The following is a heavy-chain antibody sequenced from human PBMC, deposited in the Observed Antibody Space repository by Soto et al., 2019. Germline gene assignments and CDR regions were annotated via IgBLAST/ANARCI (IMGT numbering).Heavy chain of an antibody. Sequence: EVQLLESGGGLVQPGGSLRLSCAASGFTFTTYAMTWVRQAPGKGLEWVSVISSGGANTYYADSVKGRFTISRDNSKHPVYLQMNSLRAEDTAIYYCTKGGRDNGAYASPDAFDIWGQGTMVTVSS. J-gene: IGHJ3*02. D-gene: IGHD4-17*01. CDR3: TKGGRDNGAYASPDAFDI. CDR2: ISSGGANT. V-gene: IGHV3-23*01. CDR1: GFTFTTYA.